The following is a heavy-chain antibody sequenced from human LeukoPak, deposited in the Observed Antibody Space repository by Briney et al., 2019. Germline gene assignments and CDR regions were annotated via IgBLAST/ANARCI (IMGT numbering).Heavy chain of an antibody. Sequence: GGSLRLSCAASGFTFSSYNMNWVRQAPGKGLEWVSYISGSTTTIYYADSVTGRFTISRDNAKNSLYLQVNSLRAEDTAVYYCAITVDCRATTDCYSYFHHWGQGTLVTVSS. V-gene: IGHV3-48*01. CDR3: AITVDCRATTDCYSYFHH. CDR1: GFTFSSYN. D-gene: IGHD2-21*02. CDR2: ISGSTTTI. J-gene: IGHJ1*01.